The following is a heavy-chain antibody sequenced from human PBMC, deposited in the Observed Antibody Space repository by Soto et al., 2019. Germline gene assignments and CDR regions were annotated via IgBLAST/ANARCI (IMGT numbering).Heavy chain of an antibody. D-gene: IGHD3-9*01. CDR1: GFTFSNAW. Sequence: GGSLRLSCAASGFTFSNAWMSWVRQAPGKGLEWVGRIKSKTDGGTTDYAAPVKGRFTISRDDSKNTLYLQMNSLKTEDTAVYYCTTDPQPYYDILTGYFIPDYWGQGTLVTVSS. CDR3: TTDPQPYYDILTGYFIPDY. V-gene: IGHV3-15*01. J-gene: IGHJ4*02. CDR2: IKSKTDGGTT.